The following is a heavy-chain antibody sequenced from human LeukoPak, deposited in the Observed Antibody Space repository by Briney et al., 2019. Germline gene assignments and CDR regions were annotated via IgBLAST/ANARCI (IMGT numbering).Heavy chain of an antibody. D-gene: IGHD6-6*01. CDR3: ARDWQLVPFDY. CDR1: GFTVSSYW. J-gene: IGHJ4*02. Sequence: PGGSLRLSCAASGFTVSSYWMHWVRQAPGKGLVWVSRINSDGSSTSYADSVKGRFTISRDNAKNTLYLQMNSLRAEDTAVYYCARDWQLVPFDYWGQGTLVTVSS. CDR2: INSDGSST. V-gene: IGHV3-74*01.